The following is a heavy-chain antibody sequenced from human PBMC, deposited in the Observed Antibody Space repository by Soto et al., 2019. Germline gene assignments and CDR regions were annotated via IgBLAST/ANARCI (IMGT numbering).Heavy chain of an antibody. CDR1: GFTFSSYA. Sequence: GGSLRLSCAASGFTFSSYAMSWVRQAPGKGLEWVSAISGSGGSTYYADSVKGRFTISRDNSKNTLYLQMNSLRAKDTAVYYCAKGGGTEDRDYYYYMDVWGKGTTVTVSS. D-gene: IGHD1-1*01. J-gene: IGHJ6*03. CDR2: ISGSGGST. CDR3: AKGGGTEDRDYYYYMDV. V-gene: IGHV3-23*01.